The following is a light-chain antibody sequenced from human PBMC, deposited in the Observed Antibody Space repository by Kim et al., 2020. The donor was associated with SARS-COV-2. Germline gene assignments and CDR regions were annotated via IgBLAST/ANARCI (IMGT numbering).Light chain of an antibody. V-gene: IGLV1-47*01. CDR2: RNN. CDR1: TSNIGSSY. Sequence: ELTQPPSASGTPGQRVTISCSGSTSNIGSSYVYWYQKLTGTAPKLLIYRNNQRPSGVPDRFSGSKSGTSTSLAISGLRSEDEADYYCAAWDDSLSGRVFGTGTKVTVL. CDR3: AAWDDSLSGRV. J-gene: IGLJ1*01.